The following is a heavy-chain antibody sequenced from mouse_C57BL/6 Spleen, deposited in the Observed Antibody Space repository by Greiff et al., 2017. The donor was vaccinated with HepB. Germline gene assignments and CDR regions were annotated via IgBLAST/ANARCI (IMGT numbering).Heavy chain of an antibody. J-gene: IGHJ2*01. V-gene: IGHV1-19*01. D-gene: IGHD1-1*01. CDR1: GYTFTDYY. CDR3: ERGSYGSSYYFDY. Sequence: VQLQQSGPVLVKPGASVKMSCKASGYTFTDYYMNWVKQSHGKSLEWIGVINPYNGGTSYNQKFKGKATLTVDKSSSTAYMELNSLTSEDSAVYYCERGSYGSSYYFDYWGQGTTLTVSS. CDR2: INPYNGGT.